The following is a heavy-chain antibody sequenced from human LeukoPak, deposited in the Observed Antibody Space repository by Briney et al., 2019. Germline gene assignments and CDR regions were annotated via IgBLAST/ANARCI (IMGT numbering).Heavy chain of an antibody. CDR2: INPNSGGT. Sequence: ASVKVSCKASGYTFTGYYMHWVRQAPGQGLEWMGWINPNSGGTNYAQKFQGRVTMTRDTSISTAYMELSRLRSDDTAVYYCARGRWTAAGTRSAFDIWGQGTMVTVSS. J-gene: IGHJ3*02. CDR1: GYTFTGYY. CDR3: ARGRWTAAGTRSAFDI. V-gene: IGHV1-2*02. D-gene: IGHD6-13*01.